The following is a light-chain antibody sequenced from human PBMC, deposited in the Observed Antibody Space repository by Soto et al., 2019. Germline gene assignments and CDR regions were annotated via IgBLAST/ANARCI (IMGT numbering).Light chain of an antibody. Sequence: IVMTQSPATLSVSPRERATLSCTASQSVFSSLAWFQQRPGQAPRLLIYGSATRATGIPARFSGSGSGTDFTLTIRRLEPDDFTVYYCQQYGSSPRTFGQGTKVDIK. CDR3: QQYGSSPRT. J-gene: IGKJ1*01. V-gene: IGKV3-20*01. CDR1: QSVFSS. CDR2: GSA.